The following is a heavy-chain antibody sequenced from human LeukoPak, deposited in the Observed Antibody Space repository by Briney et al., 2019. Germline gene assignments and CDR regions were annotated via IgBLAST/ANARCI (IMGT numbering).Heavy chain of an antibody. CDR3: ASNWGGYCSGGSCYFNGWFDP. CDR2: ISAYNGNT. V-gene: IGHV1-18*01. D-gene: IGHD2-15*01. Sequence: GASVKVSCKASGYTFTSYGISWVRQAPGQGLEWMGWISAYNGNTNYAQKLQGRVTMTTDTSTSTAYMELRSLRSEDTAVYYCASNWGGYCSGGSCYFNGWFDPWGQGTLVTVSS. CDR1: GYTFTSYG. J-gene: IGHJ5*02.